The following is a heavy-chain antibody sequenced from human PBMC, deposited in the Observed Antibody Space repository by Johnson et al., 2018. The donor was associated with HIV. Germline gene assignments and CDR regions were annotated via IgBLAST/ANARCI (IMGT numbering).Heavy chain of an antibody. CDR2: ISSNGGST. D-gene: IGHD3-22*01. J-gene: IGHJ3*02. CDR1: GFPFSNYG. CDR3: ARDRALRGYYDSSGYTWADAFDI. V-gene: IGHV3-64*01. Sequence: VQLVESGGGVVQPGGSLRLSCAASGFPFSNYGMHWVRQAPGKGLEYVSAISSNGGSTYYANSVKGRFTISSDNSKNTLYLQMGSLRAEDMAVYYCARDRALRGYYDSSGYTWADAFDIWGQGTMVTVSS.